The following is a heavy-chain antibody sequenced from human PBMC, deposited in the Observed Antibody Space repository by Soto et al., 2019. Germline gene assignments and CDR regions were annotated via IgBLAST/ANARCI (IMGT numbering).Heavy chain of an antibody. D-gene: IGHD2-15*01. CDR3: AKDSPVGVPLLRDLHD. CDR1: GFTFSNYG. J-gene: IGHJ1*01. Sequence: EVQLLESGGGLVQPGGSLRLSCAAPGFTFSNYGMSWVRQAPGKGLEWVSVISGSGGSTYYADSVKGRFTLSRDNSKNTVYLQMNSLRAEDTAVYYCAKDSPVGVPLLRDLHDWGQGTLVTVSS. V-gene: IGHV3-23*01. CDR2: ISGSGGST.